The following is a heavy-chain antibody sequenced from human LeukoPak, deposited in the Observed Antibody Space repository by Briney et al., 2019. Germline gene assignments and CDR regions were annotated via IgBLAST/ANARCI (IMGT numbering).Heavy chain of an antibody. V-gene: IGHV3-30-3*01. D-gene: IGHD3-3*01. Sequence: PGGSLRLSCAASRFTFSSYAMHWVRQAPGKGLEWVAVISYDGSNKYYTDSVRGRFTISRDNSKNTLYLQMNSLRAEDTAVYYCARGPNYDFWSGYYTNYYYHMDLWGKGTTVTVSS. J-gene: IGHJ6*03. CDR3: ARGPNYDFWSGYYTNYYYHMDL. CDR2: ISYDGSNK. CDR1: RFTFSSYA.